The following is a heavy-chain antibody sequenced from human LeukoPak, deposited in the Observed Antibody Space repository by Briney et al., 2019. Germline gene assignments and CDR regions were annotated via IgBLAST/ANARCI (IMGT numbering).Heavy chain of an antibody. Sequence: ASVTVSCKTSGYAFTDYPLHWLRQAPGQRLHWMGWINADKGNTKYSQEFQGRVTITRDTFATTTYMELSSLTSEDTAVYYCARDVRRSDSGYAMFDYWGQGTLVTASS. J-gene: IGHJ4*02. CDR1: GYAFTDYP. D-gene: IGHD5-12*01. V-gene: IGHV1-3*01. CDR2: INADKGNT. CDR3: ARDVRRSDSGYAMFDY.